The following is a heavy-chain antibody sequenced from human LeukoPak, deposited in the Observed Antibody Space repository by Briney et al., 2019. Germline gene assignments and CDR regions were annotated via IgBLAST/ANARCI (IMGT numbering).Heavy chain of an antibody. CDR3: ARDQGRGIWFHD. D-gene: IGHD1-14*01. CDR1: GFTFSIYS. CDR2: ISPSGDTI. J-gene: IGHJ1*01. V-gene: IGHV3-48*02. Sequence: GGSLRLSCAASGFTFSIYSMNWVRQAPGKGLEWGSYISPSGDTIYYAGSVKGRFTISRDNAKNSLYLQMNSLRDEDTALYYCARDQGRGIWFHDWGQGTLVTVSS.